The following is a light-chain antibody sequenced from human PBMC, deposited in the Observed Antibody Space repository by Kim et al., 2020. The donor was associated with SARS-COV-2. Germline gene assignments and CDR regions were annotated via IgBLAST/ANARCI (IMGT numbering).Light chain of an antibody. CDR3: QQYGSSPPIT. CDR1: QSVNSIH. Sequence: EIVLTQSPGTLSLSPGERATLSCRASQSVNSIHLAWYQQKPGQAPRLLIYGASSRATGIPDRFSGSGSGTDFTLTISRLEPEDFAVYYCQQYGSSPPITFGQGTRLEIK. CDR2: GAS. J-gene: IGKJ5*01. V-gene: IGKV3-20*01.